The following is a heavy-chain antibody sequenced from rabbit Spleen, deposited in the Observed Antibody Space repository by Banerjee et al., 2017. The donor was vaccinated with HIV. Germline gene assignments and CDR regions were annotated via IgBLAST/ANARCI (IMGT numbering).Heavy chain of an antibody. CDR1: GVSFSSNYY. J-gene: IGHJ6*01. CDR3: ARDSGSSFSSYGMDL. Sequence: QSLEESGGVLVKPGASLTLTCTASGVSFSSNYYMCWVRQAPGKGLEWIACIDSGSSGFTYFASWAKGRFTISKTSSTTVTLQMTSLTAADTATYFCARDSGSSFSSYGMDLWGPGTLVTVS. D-gene: IGHD8-1*01. V-gene: IGHV1S40*01. CDR2: IDSGSSGFT.